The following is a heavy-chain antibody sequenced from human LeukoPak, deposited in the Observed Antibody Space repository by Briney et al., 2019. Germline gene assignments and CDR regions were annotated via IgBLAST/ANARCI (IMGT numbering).Heavy chain of an antibody. Sequence: GESLKISCKGSGYSFTSYWIGRVRQMPGKGLEWMGIIYPDDSNTKYSPSFQGQVTISADKSISTAYLQWSSLKASDTAMYYCARRGGDNGENWFDPWGQGTLVIVSS. CDR1: GYSFTSYW. J-gene: IGHJ5*02. D-gene: IGHD2-21*02. CDR3: ARRGGDNGENWFDP. CDR2: IYPDDSNT. V-gene: IGHV5-51*01.